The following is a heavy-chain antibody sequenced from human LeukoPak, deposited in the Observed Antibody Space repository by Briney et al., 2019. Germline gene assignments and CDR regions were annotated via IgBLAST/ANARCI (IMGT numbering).Heavy chain of an antibody. D-gene: IGHD4-23*01. Sequence: PGGSLRLSCAGSGFTFSSYDMHWVRRAPDKGLEWLAFIRYDGTDQYHAASVQGRFTVSRDNSKNTLYLQMNRLRGEDTAVYYCAAGDYGGPFDSWGQGSLVTVSS. J-gene: IGHJ4*02. CDR1: GFTFSSYD. CDR3: AAGDYGGPFDS. V-gene: IGHV3-30*02. CDR2: IRYDGTDQ.